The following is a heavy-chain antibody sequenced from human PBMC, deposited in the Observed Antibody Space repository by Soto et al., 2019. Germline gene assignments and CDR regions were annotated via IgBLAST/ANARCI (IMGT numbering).Heavy chain of an antibody. D-gene: IGHD4-17*01. V-gene: IGHV3-33*01. CDR3: ARGKTVTMSPMDY. CDR1: GFTFSSYG. CDR2: IWYDGSNK. Sequence: GGSLRLSCAASGFTFSSYGMHWVRQAPGKGLEWVAVIWYDGSNKYYADSVKGRFTISRDNSKNTLYLQMNSLRAEDTAVYYCARGKTVTMSPMDYWGQGTLVTVSS. J-gene: IGHJ4*02.